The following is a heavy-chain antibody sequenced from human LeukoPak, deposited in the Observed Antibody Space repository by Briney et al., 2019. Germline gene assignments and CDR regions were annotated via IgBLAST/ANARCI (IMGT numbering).Heavy chain of an antibody. D-gene: IGHD6-13*01. CDR1: GFTFSSYG. J-gene: IGHJ2*01. CDR3: ARDRIAAAGTKLDRGYFDL. CDR2: ISYDGSNK. Sequence: SGGSLRLSCAASGFTFSSYGMHWVRQAPGKGLEWVAVISYDGSNKYYADSVKGRFTISRDNSKNTLYLQMGSLRAEDMAVYYCARDRIAAAGTKLDRGYFDLWGRGTLVTVSS. V-gene: IGHV3-30*03.